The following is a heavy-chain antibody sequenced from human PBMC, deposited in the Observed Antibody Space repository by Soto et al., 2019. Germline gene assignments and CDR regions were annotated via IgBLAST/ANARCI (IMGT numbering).Heavy chain of an antibody. CDR2: VNPSGGHT. CDR3: ARGGHVVVVTAALDY. V-gene: IGHV1-46*01. D-gene: IGHD2-21*02. J-gene: IGHJ4*01. Sequence: QVQLVQSGAEVKKPGASVKVSCKASGDTFTDYYIHWVRQAPGQGLEWLGTVNPSGGHTTYAQHFLGRVTMTRDTSTSTRYMEVTSLASEDTAVYYCARGGHVVVVTAALDYWGHGTFVTVSS. CDR1: GDTFTDYY.